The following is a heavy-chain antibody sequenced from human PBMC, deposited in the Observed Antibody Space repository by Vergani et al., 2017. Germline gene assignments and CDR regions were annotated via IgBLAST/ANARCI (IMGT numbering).Heavy chain of an antibody. Sequence: QVQLQESGPGLVKPSQTLSLTCTVSGGSISSGGYYWSWIRQHPGKGLEWIGYIYYSGSAYYNPSLKSRVTISVDTSKNQFSLKLSSVTAADTAVYYCARAQIAAAASWGGSMDVWGKGTTVTVSS. D-gene: IGHD6-13*01. CDR3: ARAQIAAAASWGGSMDV. CDR1: GGSISSGGYY. CDR2: IYYSGSA. V-gene: IGHV4-31*03. J-gene: IGHJ6*03.